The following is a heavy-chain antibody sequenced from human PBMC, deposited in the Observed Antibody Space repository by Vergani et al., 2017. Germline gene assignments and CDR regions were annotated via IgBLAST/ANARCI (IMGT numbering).Heavy chain of an antibody. V-gene: IGHV3-30*18. CDR1: GFTFSSYG. D-gene: IGHD5-18*01. CDR3: AKASCGYSDGCDYDGMDV. Sequence: QVQLVESGGGVVQPGRSLRLSCAASGFTFSSYGMHWVRQAPGKGLEWVAVISYDGSNKYYADSVKGRFTISRDNSKNTLYLQVNSLRAEDTAVYYCAKASCGYSDGCDYDGMDVWGQGP. J-gene: IGHJ6*02. CDR2: ISYDGSNK.